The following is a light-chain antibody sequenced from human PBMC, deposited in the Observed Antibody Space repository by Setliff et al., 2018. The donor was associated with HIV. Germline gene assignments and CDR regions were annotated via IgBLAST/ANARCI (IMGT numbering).Light chain of an antibody. Sequence: ALPQPPSVSRSPGQSVTISCTGTSSDVGYYNRVSWYQQPPGTVPRLMIYEVSSRPSGVPDRFSGSKSGNTASLTISGLQAEDEADYYCASRTAGSTPYVFGTGTKVTVL. J-gene: IGLJ1*01. CDR1: SSDVGYYNR. V-gene: IGLV2-18*02. CDR2: EVS. CDR3: ASRTAGSTPYV.